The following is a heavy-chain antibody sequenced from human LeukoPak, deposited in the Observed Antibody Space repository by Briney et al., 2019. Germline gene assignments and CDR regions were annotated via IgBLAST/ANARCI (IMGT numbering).Heavy chain of an antibody. J-gene: IGHJ3*02. V-gene: IGHV3-23*01. D-gene: IGHD3-22*01. CDR3: AKSRRRITMIVVVITPLQNALDI. CDR2: ISGSGGST. Sequence: GGSLRLSCAASGFTFSSYAMSWVRQAPGKGLEWVSAISGSGGSTYYADSVKGRFTISRDNSKNTLYLQMNSLRAEDAAVYYCAKSRRRITMIVVVITPLQNALDIWGQGTMVTVSS. CDR1: GFTFSSYA.